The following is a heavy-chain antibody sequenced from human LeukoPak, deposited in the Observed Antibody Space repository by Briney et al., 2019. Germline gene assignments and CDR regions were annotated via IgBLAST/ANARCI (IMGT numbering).Heavy chain of an antibody. CDR3: AKALFPTQLLWFGEVAFDI. J-gene: IGHJ3*02. CDR1: GFTFSSYA. Sequence: PGGSLRLSCAASGFTFSSYAMSWVRQAPGKGLEWVSAISGSGGSTYYADSVKGRFTISRDNSKNTLYLQMNSLRAEDTAVYYCAKALFPTQLLWFGEVAFDIWGQGTMVTVSS. V-gene: IGHV3-23*01. CDR2: ISGSGGST. D-gene: IGHD3-10*01.